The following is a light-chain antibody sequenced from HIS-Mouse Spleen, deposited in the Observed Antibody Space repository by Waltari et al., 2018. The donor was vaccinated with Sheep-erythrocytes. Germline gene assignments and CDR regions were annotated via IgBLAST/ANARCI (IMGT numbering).Light chain of an antibody. CDR3: QVWDSSSDHNYV. Sequence: SYVLTQPPSVSVAPGKTARITCGGNNIGSKSVHWYQQKPGQAPVLVVYDDSERPSGIPARFAGSNSGNTATLTISRVEAGDEADYYCQVWDSSSDHNYVFGTGTKVTVL. V-gene: IGLV3-21*03. CDR1: NIGSKS. CDR2: DDS. J-gene: IGLJ1*01.